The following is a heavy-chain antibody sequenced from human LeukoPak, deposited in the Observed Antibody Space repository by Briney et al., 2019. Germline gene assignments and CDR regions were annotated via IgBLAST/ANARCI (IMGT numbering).Heavy chain of an antibody. Sequence: SETLSLTCTASGGSISSYYWSWIRQPAGKGLEWIGRIYTSGSTNYHPSLKSRVTMSVDTSKNQFSLKLSSVTAADTAVYYCARGGSYYLTDAFDIWGQGTMVTVSS. CDR3: ARGGSYYLTDAFDI. CDR1: GGSISSYY. CDR2: IYTSGST. J-gene: IGHJ3*02. V-gene: IGHV4-4*07. D-gene: IGHD1-26*01.